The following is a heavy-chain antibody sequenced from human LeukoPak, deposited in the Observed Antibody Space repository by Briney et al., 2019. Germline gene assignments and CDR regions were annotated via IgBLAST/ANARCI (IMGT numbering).Heavy chain of an antibody. J-gene: IGHJ6*03. CDR1: GFTFSNYD. CDR3: ARMTLGQYYMDV. V-gene: IGHV3-13*01. CDR2: IGTAGDT. Sequence: GGSLRLSCAASGFTFSNYDMHWVRQRTGKRLEWVSAIGTAGDTYYPGSVKGRFIISRENAENSLYLQMNSLRAGDTAVYYCARMTLGQYYMDVWGKGTTDTIYS.